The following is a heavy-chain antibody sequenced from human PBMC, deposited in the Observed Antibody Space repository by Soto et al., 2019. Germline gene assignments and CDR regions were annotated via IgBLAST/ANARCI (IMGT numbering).Heavy chain of an antibody. CDR3: ARGPTITIFGVVTKPFDP. Sequence: PSETLSLTCTVSGGSISSGGYYWSWIRQHPGKGLEWIGYIYYSGSTYYNPSLKSRVTISVDTSKNQFSLKLSSVTAADTAVYYCARGPTITIFGVVTKPFDPWGQGTLVTVSS. CDR1: GGSISSGGYY. D-gene: IGHD3-3*01. CDR2: IYYSGST. J-gene: IGHJ5*02. V-gene: IGHV4-31*03.